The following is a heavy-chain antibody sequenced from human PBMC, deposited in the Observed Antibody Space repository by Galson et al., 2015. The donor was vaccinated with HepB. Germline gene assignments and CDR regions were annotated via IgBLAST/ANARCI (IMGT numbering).Heavy chain of an antibody. D-gene: IGHD6-19*01. Sequence: SLRLSCAASGFTVSSNYMSWVRQAPGKGLEWVSVIYSGGSTYYADSVKGRFTISRDNSKNTLYLQMNSLRAEDKAVYYCARATITVAVCPNAHTGCDDAFDIWCQGTMVTVSS. CDR1: GFTVSSNY. V-gene: IGHV3-53*01. J-gene: IGHJ3*02. CDR3: ARATITVAVCPNAHTGCDDAFDI. CDR2: IYSGGST.